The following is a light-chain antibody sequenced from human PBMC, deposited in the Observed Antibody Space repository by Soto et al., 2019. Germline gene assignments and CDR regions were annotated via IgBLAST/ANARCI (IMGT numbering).Light chain of an antibody. J-gene: IGLJ1*01. CDR2: GNS. CDR3: QSYDRSLRTYV. CDR1: SSNIGAGYG. Sequence: QSVLTQPPSVSGAPGQRVTISGSGSSSNIGAGYGVNWYRQLPGTAPKLLIYGNSDRPSGVPDRFSGSKSGTSASLAITGLQAEDEADYFCQSYDRSLRTYVFGTGTKVT. V-gene: IGLV1-40*01.